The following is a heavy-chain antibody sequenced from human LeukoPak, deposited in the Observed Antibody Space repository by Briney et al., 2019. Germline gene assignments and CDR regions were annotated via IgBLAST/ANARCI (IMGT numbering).Heavy chain of an antibody. CDR2: ISSSSNTR. Sequence: GGSLRLSCVASGFTFSSYSMNWVRQAPGKRLEWVSYISSSSNTRYYVDSVKGRFTISRDNAKNSLYLQMNSLRAEDTAVYYCASWDFWSGYYFDYWGQGTLVTVSS. J-gene: IGHJ4*02. V-gene: IGHV3-48*01. CDR3: ASWDFWSGYYFDY. CDR1: GFTFSSYS. D-gene: IGHD3-3*01.